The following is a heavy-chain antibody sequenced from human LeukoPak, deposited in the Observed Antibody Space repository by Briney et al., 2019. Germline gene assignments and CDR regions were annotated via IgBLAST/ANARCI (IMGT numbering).Heavy chain of an antibody. D-gene: IGHD4-17*01. V-gene: IGHV3-30*03. CDR2: ISYDGSNK. J-gene: IGHJ4*02. Sequence: GGSLRLSCAASGFTFSSYGMHWVRQAPGKGLEWVAVISYDGSNKYYADSVKGRFTISRDNSKNTLYLQMNSLRAEDTAVYYCASRLKNPSDYGLSKYYFDSWGQGTLVTVSS. CDR3: ASRLKNPSDYGLSKYYFDS. CDR1: GFTFSSYG.